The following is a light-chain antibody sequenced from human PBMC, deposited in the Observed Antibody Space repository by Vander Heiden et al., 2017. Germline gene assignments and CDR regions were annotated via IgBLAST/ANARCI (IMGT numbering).Light chain of an antibody. CDR3: QQTYTSPLT. V-gene: IGKV1-39*01. CDR1: QTIGVY. CDR2: IAS. J-gene: IGKJ4*01. Sequence: DIQMTQSPSSLSASLGDRVTITCRTSQTIGVYLNWYQQKPGKAPNLLIYIASSLHTVVPPRFSGSGSGIDFTLTISRLQPEDSATYYCQQTYTSPLTFGGGTKVEIK.